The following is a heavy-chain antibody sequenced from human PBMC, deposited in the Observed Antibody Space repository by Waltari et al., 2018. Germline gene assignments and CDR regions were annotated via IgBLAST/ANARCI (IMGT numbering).Heavy chain of an antibody. J-gene: IGHJ5*01. V-gene: IGHV3-23*01. CDR2: ISGNGGST. Sequence: EVQLLESGGGLVQPGGSLRLSCAASGFTFSTYAMSWVRQAPGQGLEWVTTISGNGGSTYYADSGKGRFTIYRDNAKNTLYLQMNSLRAEDTAVYYCAKRGVFGSGSYFKNNWFDSWGQGTLVTVSS. D-gene: IGHD3-10*01. CDR3: AKRGVFGSGSYFKNNWFDS. CDR1: GFTFSTYA.